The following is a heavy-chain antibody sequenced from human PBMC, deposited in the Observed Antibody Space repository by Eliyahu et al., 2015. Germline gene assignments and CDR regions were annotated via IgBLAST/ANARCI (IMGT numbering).Heavy chain of an antibody. D-gene: IGHD3/OR15-3a*01. CDR3: ARVRALDIDAFDI. J-gene: IGHJ3*02. CDR2: ISAYSDIT. V-gene: IGHV1-18*01. CDR1: GSTIXFDG. Sequence: QVQLVQSGAEVKKPGASVKVSCKASGSTIXFDGFNWVRQAPGQGLEWMGWISAYSDITKYAQNFQDRVTLTTDTSTNTIYLELRSLKSDDTAVYYCARVRALDIDAFDIWGQGTMITVSA.